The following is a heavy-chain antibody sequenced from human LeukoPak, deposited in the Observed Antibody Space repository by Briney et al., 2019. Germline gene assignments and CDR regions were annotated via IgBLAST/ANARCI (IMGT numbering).Heavy chain of an antibody. CDR2: IYYSGST. CDR3: ASLTKYGVQELGDY. V-gene: IGHV4-39*01. Sequence: SETLSLTCTVSGCSISSSSYYWGWIRQPPGKGLEWIGSIYYSGSTYYNPALKSRVTISVDTSKNQFSLKLTSVTAADTAVYYCASLTKYGVQELGDYWGQGTLVTVSS. J-gene: IGHJ4*02. CDR1: GCSISSSSYY. D-gene: IGHD4-17*01.